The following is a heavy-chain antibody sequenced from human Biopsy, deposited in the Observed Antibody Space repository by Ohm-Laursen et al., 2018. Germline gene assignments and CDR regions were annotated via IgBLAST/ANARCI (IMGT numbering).Heavy chain of an antibody. CDR1: GYTFTTSA. Sequence: GASVKVSCKPSGYTFTTSAISWVRQVPGQGLDWMGRIIPILGTVDYGQNFQGRVTIRADTSTTFLELTSLRYDDTAVYYCASGDIGGIGLDVWGLGTTVTVSS. V-gene: IGHV1-69*04. J-gene: IGHJ6*02. CDR2: IIPILGTV. CDR3: ASGDIGGIGLDV. D-gene: IGHD3-10*01.